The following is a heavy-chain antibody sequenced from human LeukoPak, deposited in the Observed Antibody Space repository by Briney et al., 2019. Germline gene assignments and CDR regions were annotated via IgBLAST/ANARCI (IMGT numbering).Heavy chain of an antibody. J-gene: IGHJ4*02. V-gene: IGHV3-20*04. CDR2: INWNGGST. Sequence: PGGSLRLSCAASGFTFDDYGMSWVRQAPGKGLEWVSGINWNGGSTGYADSVKGRFTISRDNAKNSLYLQMNSLRAEDTAVYYCALIVVVAATRDYWGQGTLVTVSS. CDR1: GFTFDDYG. CDR3: ALIVVVAATRDY. D-gene: IGHD2-15*01.